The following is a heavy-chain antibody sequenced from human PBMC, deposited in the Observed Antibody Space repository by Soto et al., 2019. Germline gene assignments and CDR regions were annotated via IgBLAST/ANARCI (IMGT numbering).Heavy chain of an antibody. V-gene: IGHV3-30*18. CDR1: GFTFSSYG. CDR2: ISYDGSNK. Sequence: PGGSLRLSCAASGFTFSSYGMHWVRQAPGKGLEWVAVISYDGSNKYYADSVKGRFTISRDNSKNTLYLQMNSLRAEDTAVYYCAKDGRRIAAAGTGRFDYWGQGTLVTVSS. D-gene: IGHD6-13*01. CDR3: AKDGRRIAAAGTGRFDY. J-gene: IGHJ4*02.